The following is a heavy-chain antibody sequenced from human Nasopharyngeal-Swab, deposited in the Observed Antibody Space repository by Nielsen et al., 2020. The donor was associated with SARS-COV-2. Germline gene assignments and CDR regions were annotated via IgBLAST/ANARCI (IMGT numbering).Heavy chain of an antibody. J-gene: IGHJ5*02. CDR2: ISGSGGST. V-gene: IGHV3-23*01. Sequence: GESLKISCAASGFTFSSYAMSWVRQAPGKGLEWVSAISGSGGSTYYADSVKGRFTISRDNSKNTLYLQMNSLGAEDTAVYYCAKSSSLYYDFWSGYGGWFDPWGQGTLVTVSS. CDR3: AKSSSLYYDFWSGYGGWFDP. D-gene: IGHD3-3*01. CDR1: GFTFSSYA.